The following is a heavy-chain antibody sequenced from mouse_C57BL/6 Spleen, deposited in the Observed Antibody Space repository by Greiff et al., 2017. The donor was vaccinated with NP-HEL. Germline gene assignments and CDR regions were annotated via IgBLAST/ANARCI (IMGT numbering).Heavy chain of an antibody. V-gene: IGHV1-82*01. CDR2: IYPGDGDT. CDR1: GYAFSSSW. D-gene: IGHD1-1*01. CDR3: AREVTTVVATPYYAMDY. Sequence: QVQLQQSGPELVKPGASVKISCKASGYAFSSSWMNWVKQRPGKGLEWIGRIYPGDGDTNYNGKFKGKATLTADKSSSTAYMQLSSLTSEDSAVYFCAREVTTVVATPYYAMDYWGQGTSVTVSS. J-gene: IGHJ4*01.